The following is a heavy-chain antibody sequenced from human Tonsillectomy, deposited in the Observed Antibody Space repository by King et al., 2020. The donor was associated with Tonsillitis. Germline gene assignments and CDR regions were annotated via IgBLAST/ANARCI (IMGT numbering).Heavy chain of an antibody. CDR3: ARMLVMAGTLPEY. D-gene: IGHD6-19*01. CDR2: MNPNSGNT. J-gene: IGHJ4*02. V-gene: IGHV1-8*01. CDR1: GYTFSSYD. Sequence: VQLVESGAEVKKPGASVRVSCKASGYTFSSYDINWVRQATGQGLEWMGWMNPNSGNTGYAQKFQGRVTMTRDTSITTAYMELSNLRSEDTGVYFCARMLVMAGTLPEYWRQGTLVTVSS.